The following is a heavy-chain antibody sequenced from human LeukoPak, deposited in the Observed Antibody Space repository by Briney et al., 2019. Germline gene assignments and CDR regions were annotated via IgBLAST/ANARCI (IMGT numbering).Heavy chain of an antibody. CDR2: ISAYNGNT. V-gene: IGHV1-18*01. D-gene: IGHD5-18*01. Sequence: ASVKVSCKASGYTFTSYGISWVRQAPGQGLEWMGWISAYNGNTNYAQKLQGRVTMTTDTSTSTAYMELRSLRSDDTAVYYCARGDPAMENYYSSGMAVGAKGPTVPV. CDR3: ARGDPAMENYYSSGMAV. J-gene: IGHJ6*02. CDR1: GYTFTSYG.